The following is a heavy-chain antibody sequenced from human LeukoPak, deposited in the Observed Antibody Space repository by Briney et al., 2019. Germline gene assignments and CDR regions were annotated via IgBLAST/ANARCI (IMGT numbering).Heavy chain of an antibody. V-gene: IGHV4-34*01. CDR1: GGSFSGYY. CDR3: ARGSNLDAFDI. D-gene: IGHD4/OR15-4a*01. Sequence: PSETLSLTCAVYGGSFSGYYWSWIRQPPGKGLEWIGEINHSGSTNYNPSLKSRVSISVHTSKNQFSLKLSSVTAADTAVYYCARGSNLDAFDIWGQGTMVTVSS. J-gene: IGHJ3*02. CDR2: INHSGST.